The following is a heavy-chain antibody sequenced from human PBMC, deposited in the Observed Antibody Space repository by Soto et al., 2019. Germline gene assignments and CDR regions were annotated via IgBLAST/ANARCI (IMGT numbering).Heavy chain of an antibody. D-gene: IGHD2-15*01. J-gene: IGHJ4*02. CDR3: AKVLVGATSHSDSDS. V-gene: IGHV4-39*01. CDR2: AAYSGGT. Sequence: QLQLQESGPGLVRLSETLSLTCTVSGGSIANNNYFWGWIRQPPGKGLEWIGSAAYSGGTYKNPSLKSRLTISVDTSKNQFSLKLTSVTVADTAVYYCAKVLVGATSHSDSDSWGQGTLVTVSS. CDR1: GGSIANNNYF.